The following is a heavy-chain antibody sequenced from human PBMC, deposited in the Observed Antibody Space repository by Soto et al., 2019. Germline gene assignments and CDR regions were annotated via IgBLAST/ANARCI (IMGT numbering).Heavy chain of an antibody. V-gene: IGHV3-72*01. CDR3: AREGRSSYYGMDV. CDR1: GLPLSAPY. Sequence: GSPSLSCAASGLPLSAPYMGWVRQARGKGLEWVGRTRNKPNGYITEYAASVKDRFSISRDDSKNAVYLQMNSLNSDDTAVYYCAREGRSSYYGMDVWGQGTTVTGS. CDR2: TRNKPNGYIT. J-gene: IGHJ6*02. D-gene: IGHD6-6*01.